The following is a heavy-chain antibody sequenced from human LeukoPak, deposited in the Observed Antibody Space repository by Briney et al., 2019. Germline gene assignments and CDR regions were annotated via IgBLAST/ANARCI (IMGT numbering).Heavy chain of an antibody. D-gene: IGHD1-14*01. CDR2: IKSDGSTT. V-gene: IGHV3-74*01. CDR1: GFSFSTYW. CDR3: ARGDWEPSDY. J-gene: IGHJ4*02. Sequence: GGSLRLSCAASGFSFSTYWMHWVRQVPGKGLVWVSRIKSDGSTTTYADSVKGRFTISRDNAKKSLYLQMNSLRVEDTAVYYCARGDWEPSDYWGQGTLVTVSS.